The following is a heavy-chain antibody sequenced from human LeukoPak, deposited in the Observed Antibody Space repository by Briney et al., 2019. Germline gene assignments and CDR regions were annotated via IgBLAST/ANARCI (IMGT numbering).Heavy chain of an antibody. CDR3: ARGVDYYGV. D-gene: IGHD3-10*01. V-gene: IGHV4-34*01. CDR2: INHSGGT. J-gene: IGHJ4*02. Sequence: SETLSLTCTVSGGSISSYYWNWIRQPPVKGLEWIGEINHSGGTNYNPSLKSRVTISVDTSKKQFSLKLSSVTAADTAVYYCARGVDYYGVWGQGTLVTVSS. CDR1: GGSISSYY.